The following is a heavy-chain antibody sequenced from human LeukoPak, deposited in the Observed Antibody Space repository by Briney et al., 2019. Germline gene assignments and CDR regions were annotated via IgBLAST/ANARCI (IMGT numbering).Heavy chain of an antibody. CDR3: SRGWRKGALPTDY. D-gene: IGHD5-24*01. J-gene: IGHJ4*02. CDR1: GFTFGDYA. CDR2: IRSKAYGGTT. Sequence: GGSLRLSCTASGFTFGDYAMSWFRQAPGKGLEWVGFIRSKAYGGTTEYAASVKGRFTISRDDSKSIAYLQMNSLKTEDTAVYYLSRGWRKGALPTDYLGQGTLVTVSS. V-gene: IGHV3-49*03.